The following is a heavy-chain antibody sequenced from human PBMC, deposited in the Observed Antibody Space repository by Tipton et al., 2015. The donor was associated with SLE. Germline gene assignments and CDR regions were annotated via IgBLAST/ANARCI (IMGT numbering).Heavy chain of an antibody. J-gene: IGHJ6*02. CDR1: GGSISSYY. CDR3: AGPRRYYYGMDV. V-gene: IGHV4-34*01. Sequence: LRLSCTVSGGSISSYYWSWIRQPPGKGPEWIGEINLSGSTNYNPSLKSRVTISVDTSKNQFSLKLSSVTAADTAVYYCAGPRRYYYGMDVWGQGTTVTVSS. CDR2: INLSGST.